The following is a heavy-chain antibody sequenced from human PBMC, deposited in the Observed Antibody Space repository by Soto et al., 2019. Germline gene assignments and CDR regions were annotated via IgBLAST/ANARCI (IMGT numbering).Heavy chain of an antibody. Sequence: SETLSLTCAVYGGSFSGYYRSWIRQPPGKGLEWIGEINHSGSTNYNPSLKSRVTISVDTSKNQFSLKLSSVTAADTAVYYCARGREYYDILTGYYHTFDYWGQGTLVTVSS. J-gene: IGHJ4*02. D-gene: IGHD3-9*01. V-gene: IGHV4-34*01. CDR2: INHSGST. CDR1: GGSFSGYY. CDR3: ARGREYYDILTGYYHTFDY.